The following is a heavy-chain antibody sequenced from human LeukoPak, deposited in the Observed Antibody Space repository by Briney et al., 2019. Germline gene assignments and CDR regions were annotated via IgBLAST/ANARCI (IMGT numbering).Heavy chain of an antibody. V-gene: IGHV3-21*01. CDR2: ISSTSSYI. Sequence: GGSLRLSCAASGFSFSSYSMNWVRQAPGKGLEWVSSISSTSSYIYSADSLKARFTISRDNAKNSLYLQMNSLRAEDTAVYYCSRAGNYDILTGYQYYFDYWGQGTLVTVSS. CDR1: GFSFSSYS. CDR3: SRAGNYDILTGYQYYFDY. D-gene: IGHD3-9*01. J-gene: IGHJ4*02.